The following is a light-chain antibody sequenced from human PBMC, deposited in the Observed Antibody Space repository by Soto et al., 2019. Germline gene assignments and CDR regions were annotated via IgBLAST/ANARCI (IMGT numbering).Light chain of an antibody. V-gene: IGLV2-23*02. J-gene: IGLJ1*01. Sequence: QSVLTQPASVSGSPGQSITISCTGTNSDLGTYNLVSWYQQHPGKAPKLIICEVNKWPSGVPSRFSGSKSRNTASLTISGLQADDEADYYCCSYAGSVAYVFGTGTKVTVL. CDR2: EVN. CDR1: NSDLGTYNL. CDR3: CSYAGSVAYV.